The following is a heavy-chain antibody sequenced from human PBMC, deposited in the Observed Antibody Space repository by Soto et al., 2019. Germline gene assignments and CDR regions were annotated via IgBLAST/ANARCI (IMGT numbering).Heavy chain of an antibody. CDR2: VSIGGST. V-gene: IGHV3-23*01. J-gene: IGHJ4*02. D-gene: IGHD2-15*01. CDR3: AKRRGAGGHFDY. Sequence: GESLRLSCAASGFTFSSYAMGWVRQGPGKGLEWVAVVSIGGSTHYADSVRGRFTISRDNSKNTLSLQMNSLTAEDTAVYFCAKRRGAGGHFDYWGQGAL. CDR1: GFTFSSYA.